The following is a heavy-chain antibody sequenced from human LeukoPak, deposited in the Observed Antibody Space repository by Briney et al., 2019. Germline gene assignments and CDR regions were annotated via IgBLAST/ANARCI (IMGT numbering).Heavy chain of an antibody. CDR2: ISSNGGST. D-gene: IGHD1-26*01. V-gene: IGHV3-64*01. Sequence: GGSLRLSCAASGFTFSSYAMHWVRQAPGKGLEYVSAISSNGGSTYYANSVKGRFTISRDNSKNTLYLQMGSLRAEDMAVYYCAREAEWERHLDYWGQGTLVTVSS. CDR3: AREAEWERHLDY. CDR1: GFTFSSYA. J-gene: IGHJ4*02.